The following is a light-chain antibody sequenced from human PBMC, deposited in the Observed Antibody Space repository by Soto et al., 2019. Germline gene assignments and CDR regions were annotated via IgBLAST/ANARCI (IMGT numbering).Light chain of an antibody. CDR1: QSVSSSD. CDR3: HYYGSSFL. CDR2: GAS. Sequence: EIVLTQSPGTLSMSPGERATLSCRASQSVSSSDLAWYQQIPGQAPRLLIHGASSRATGIPDRFSGSGSGTDFTLAISRLEPEDFAVYYCHYYGSSFLLGQGTKLEIK. V-gene: IGKV3-20*01. J-gene: IGKJ2*01.